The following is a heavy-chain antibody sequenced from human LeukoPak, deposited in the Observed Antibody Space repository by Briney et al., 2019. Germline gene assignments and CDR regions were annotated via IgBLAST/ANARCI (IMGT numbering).Heavy chain of an antibody. J-gene: IGHJ4*02. CDR3: ARVDYDILTGYYATFDY. CDR2: IYYSGST. Sequence: PSETLSLTCTVSGGSISSYYWSWIRQPPGKGLEWIGYIYYSGSTNYNPSLKSRVTISVDTSKKQFSLKLSSVTAADTAVYYCARVDYDILTGYYATFDYWGQGTLVTVSS. CDR1: GGSISSYY. D-gene: IGHD3-9*01. V-gene: IGHV4-59*12.